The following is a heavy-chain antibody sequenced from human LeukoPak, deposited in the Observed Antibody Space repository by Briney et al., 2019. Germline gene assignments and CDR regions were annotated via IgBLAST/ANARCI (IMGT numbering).Heavy chain of an antibody. CDR3: ARGPSRHSYGIY. CDR1: GGSFTTYY. Sequence: SETLSLTCAVYGGSFTTYYWSWIRQPPGKGLEWIGEINHSGSTNYNPSLKSRVTISVDTSKNQFSLKLSSVTAADTAVYYCARGPSRHSYGIYWGQGTLVTVSS. V-gene: IGHV4-34*01. CDR2: INHSGST. J-gene: IGHJ4*02. D-gene: IGHD5-18*01.